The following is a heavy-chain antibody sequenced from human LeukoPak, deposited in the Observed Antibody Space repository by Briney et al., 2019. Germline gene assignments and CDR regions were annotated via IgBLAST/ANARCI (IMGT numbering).Heavy chain of an antibody. CDR2: INPSGGST. CDR1: GYTFTSYY. D-gene: IGHD3-10*01. V-gene: IGHV1-46*01. Sequence: ASVKVSCKASGYTFTSYYMHWVRQAPGQGLEWMGIINPSGGSTSYAQKFQGRVTMTRDISISTAYMELRGLRSEDTAIYYCVRDGEGVAISVNYWFDPWGQGTLVTVSS. J-gene: IGHJ5*02. CDR3: VRDGEGVAISVNYWFDP.